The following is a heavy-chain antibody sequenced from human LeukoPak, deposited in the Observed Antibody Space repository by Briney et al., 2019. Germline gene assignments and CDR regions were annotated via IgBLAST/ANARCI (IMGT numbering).Heavy chain of an antibody. CDR1: GGTFSSYA. CDR3: ARDGSGWYGGWFDP. J-gene: IGHJ5*02. V-gene: IGHV1-69*13. D-gene: IGHD6-19*01. Sequence: ASVKVSCKASGGTFSSYAISWVRQAPGQGLEWLGGIIPIFGTANYAQKFQGRVTITADESTSTAYMELSSLRSEDTAVYYCARDGSGWYGGWFDPWGQGTLVTVSS. CDR2: IIPIFGTA.